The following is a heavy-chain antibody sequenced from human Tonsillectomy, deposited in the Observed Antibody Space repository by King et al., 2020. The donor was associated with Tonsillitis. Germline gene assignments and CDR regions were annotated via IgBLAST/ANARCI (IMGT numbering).Heavy chain of an antibody. Sequence: TLKESGPVLVKPTETLTLTCTVSGFSLSHARMGVSWIRQPPGKALEWLAHIFSNDEKAYSTSLKTRLTISKDTSKSQVVLTMTNMDPVDTATYYCARMPENTGGYDTYYYYYYGMDVWGQGTTVTVSS. V-gene: IGHV2-26*01. D-gene: IGHD5-12*01. CDR3: ARMPENTGGYDTYYYYYYGMDV. J-gene: IGHJ6*02. CDR2: IFSNDEK. CDR1: GFSLSHARMG.